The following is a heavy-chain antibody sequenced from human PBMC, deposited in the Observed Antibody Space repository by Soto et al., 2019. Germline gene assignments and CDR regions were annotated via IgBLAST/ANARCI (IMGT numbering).Heavy chain of an antibody. D-gene: IGHD2-15*01. CDR2: IYYSGST. J-gene: IGHJ4*02. CDR1: GGSISSGGYY. V-gene: IGHV4-31*03. Sequence: PSETLSLTCTVSGGSISSGGYYWSWIRQHPGKGLEWIGYIYYSGSTYYNPSLKSRVTISVDTSKNQFSLKLSSVTAADTAVYYCAARQTRKCSGGSCRTQYYFDYWGQGTLVTVSS. CDR3: AARQTRKCSGGSCRTQYYFDY.